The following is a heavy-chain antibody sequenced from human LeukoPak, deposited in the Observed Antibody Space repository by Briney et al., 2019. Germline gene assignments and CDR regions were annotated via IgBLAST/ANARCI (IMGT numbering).Heavy chain of an antibody. J-gene: IGHJ6*03. CDR2: MNPNSGNT. CDR1: GYTFTSYD. CDR3: ARSDGGYGRYYYMDV. D-gene: IGHD5-18*01. V-gene: IGHV1-8*01. Sequence: ASVKVSCKASGYTFTSYDINWVRQDTGQGLEWMGWMNPNSGNTGYAQKFQGRVTMTRNTSISTAYMELSSLRSEDTAVYYCARSDGGYGRYYYMDVWGKGTTVTVSS.